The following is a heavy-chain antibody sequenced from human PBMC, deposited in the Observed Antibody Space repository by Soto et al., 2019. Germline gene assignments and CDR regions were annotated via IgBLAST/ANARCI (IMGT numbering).Heavy chain of an antibody. CDR3: ARGYRYGFYYYYYMDV. CDR1: GFTVSSNY. V-gene: IGHV3-53*04. CDR2: IYSGGST. J-gene: IGHJ6*03. Sequence: TGGALRLSCAASGFTVSSNYMSGVRQAPGKGLEWVSVIYSGGSTYYADSVKGRFTISRHNSKNTLYLQMNSLRAEDTAVYYCARGYRYGFYYYYYMDVRGKGTTVTVSS. D-gene: IGHD5-18*01.